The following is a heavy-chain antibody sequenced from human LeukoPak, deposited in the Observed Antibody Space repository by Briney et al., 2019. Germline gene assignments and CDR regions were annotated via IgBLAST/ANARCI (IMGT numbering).Heavy chain of an antibody. J-gene: IGHJ5*02. D-gene: IGHD3-10*01. Sequence: PGGSLRLSCGASGFRFSRHDMHWVRQSPGKGLEWVAAVSYDGTSEKYGDSVKGRFTISRDNSKSTLYLQMMSLRVEDTALYYCVKALSAHDSGKDNWFDPWREGTQVIVS. CDR2: VSYDGTSE. CDR3: VKALSAHDSGKDNWFDP. V-gene: IGHV3-30*04. CDR1: GFRFSRHD.